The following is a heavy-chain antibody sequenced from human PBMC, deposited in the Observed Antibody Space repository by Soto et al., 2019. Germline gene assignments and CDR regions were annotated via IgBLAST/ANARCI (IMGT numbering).Heavy chain of an antibody. CDR2: ISWNSGSI. CDR1: GFTFDDYA. J-gene: IGHJ3*02. D-gene: IGHD6-13*01. V-gene: IGHV3-9*01. CDR3: AKGGWKGIAAAGQAFDAFDI. Sequence: GGSLRLSCAASGFTFDDYAMHWVRQAPGKGLELVSGISWNSGSIGYADSVKGRFTISRDNAKNSLYLQMNSLRAEDTALYYCAKGGWKGIAAAGQAFDAFDIWGQGTMVTVSS.